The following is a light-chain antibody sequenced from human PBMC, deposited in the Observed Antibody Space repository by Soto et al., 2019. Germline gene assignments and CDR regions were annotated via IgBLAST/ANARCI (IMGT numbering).Light chain of an antibody. V-gene: IGKV3-15*01. CDR3: QQYNNWPPIT. CDR1: QTISSA. Sequence: EIVLTQSPGTLSLSPGERATLSCRASQTISSALAWYQQKRGQAPRLLIYGASTRATGTPARFTGSGSGTEFTLTISSLQSEDFAVYYCQQYNNWPPITFGQGTRLEIK. CDR2: GAS. J-gene: IGKJ5*01.